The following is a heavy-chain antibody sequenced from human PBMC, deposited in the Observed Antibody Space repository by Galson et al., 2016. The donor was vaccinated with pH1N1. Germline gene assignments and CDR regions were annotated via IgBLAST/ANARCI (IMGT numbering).Heavy chain of an antibody. CDR2: IYWDDDK. Sequence: PALVKPTQTLTLTCTFSGFSVSSSGVGVGWIRQPPGKALEWLAVIYWDDDKRSSPSLTSRLTLTKDTAKNQVVLKRTNMNPADTATSYCAHRKVRITNAFDMWGQETMVTVSS. CDR1: GFSVSSSGVG. J-gene: IGHJ3*02. CDR3: AHRKVRITNAFDM. D-gene: IGHD3-16*01. V-gene: IGHV2-5*02.